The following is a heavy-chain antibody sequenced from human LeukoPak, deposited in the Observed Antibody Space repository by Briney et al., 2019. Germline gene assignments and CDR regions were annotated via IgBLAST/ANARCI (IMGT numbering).Heavy chain of an antibody. J-gene: IGHJ3*02. CDR1: GGSISSYY. D-gene: IGHD2-8*01. CDR2: IYYSGST. Sequence: PSETPSLTCTVSGGSISSYYWSWIRQPPGKGLEWIGYIYYSGSTTYNPSLKSRVTISVDTSKNQFSLKLSSVTAADTAVYYCARDGLGYAIFDIWGQGTMVTVSS. CDR3: ARDGLGYAIFDI. V-gene: IGHV4-59*01.